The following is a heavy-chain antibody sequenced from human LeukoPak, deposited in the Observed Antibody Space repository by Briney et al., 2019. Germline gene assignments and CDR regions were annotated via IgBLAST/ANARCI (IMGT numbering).Heavy chain of an antibody. CDR1: GFTFSSYG. V-gene: IGHV3-48*04. D-gene: IGHD6-13*01. CDR3: AREGSSWYKHFDY. Sequence: GGSLRLSCAASGFTFSSYGMHWVRQAPGKGLEWVSYISSSGSTIYYADSVKGRFTISRDNAKNSLYLQMNSLRAEDTAVYYCAREGSSWYKHFDYWGQGTLVTVSS. J-gene: IGHJ4*02. CDR2: ISSSGSTI.